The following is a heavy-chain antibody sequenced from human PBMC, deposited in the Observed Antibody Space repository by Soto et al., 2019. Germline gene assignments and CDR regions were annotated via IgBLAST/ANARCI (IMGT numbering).Heavy chain of an antibody. Sequence: SETLSLTCFVSGYSISAGGYYWSWIRHHPGKGLEWIGSFYSSGSIIYNPSLRSRVSISGVTSSNQFSMSLTSVTAADTARYYCARMYSSGSGWFHPWGQGTLVTVSS. J-gene: IGHJ5*02. CDR3: ARMYSSGSGWFHP. D-gene: IGHD6-19*01. CDR1: GYSISAGGYY. CDR2: FYSSGSI. V-gene: IGHV4-31*03.